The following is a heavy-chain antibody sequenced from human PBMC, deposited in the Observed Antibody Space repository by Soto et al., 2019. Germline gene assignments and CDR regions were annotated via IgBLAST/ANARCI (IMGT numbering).Heavy chain of an antibody. J-gene: IGHJ4*02. Sequence: GASVKVSCKASGGTFSSYAISWVRQAPGQGLEWMGGIIPIFGTANYAQKFQGRVTITADESTSTAYMELSSLRSEDTAVYYCARSSADFGVVINHFDYWGQGTLVTVS. CDR3: ARSSADFGVVINHFDY. D-gene: IGHD3-3*01. CDR2: IIPIFGTA. CDR1: GGTFSSYA. V-gene: IGHV1-69*13.